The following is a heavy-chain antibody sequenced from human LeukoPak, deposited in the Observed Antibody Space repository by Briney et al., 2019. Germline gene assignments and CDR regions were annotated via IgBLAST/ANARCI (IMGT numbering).Heavy chain of an antibody. CDR1: GFTFSSYG. D-gene: IGHD3-10*01. J-gene: IGHJ6*02. CDR3: ARALGRAGSYSYGMDV. V-gene: IGHV3-30*03. CDR2: ISYDGSNK. Sequence: PGGSLRLSCAASGFTFSSYGMHWVRQAPGKGLEWVAVISYDGSNKYYADSVKGRFTISRDNSKNTLYLQMNSLRAEDTAVYYCARALGRAGSYSYGMDVWGQGTTVTVSS.